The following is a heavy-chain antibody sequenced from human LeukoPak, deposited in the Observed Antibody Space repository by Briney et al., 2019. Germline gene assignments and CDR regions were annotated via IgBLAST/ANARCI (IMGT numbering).Heavy chain of an antibody. CDR1: GYTFTSHG. J-gene: IGHJ4*02. V-gene: IGHV1-18*01. D-gene: IGHD3-22*01. CDR3: ARILVGSSGFDY. CDR2: ISAYNGNT. Sequence: ASVKVSCKPSGYTFTSHGITWVRQAPGQGLEWMGWISAYNGNTKYAQKLQGRVTMTTDTSTSTAYMELSRLRSDDTAVYYCARILVGSSGFDYWGQGTLVTVSS.